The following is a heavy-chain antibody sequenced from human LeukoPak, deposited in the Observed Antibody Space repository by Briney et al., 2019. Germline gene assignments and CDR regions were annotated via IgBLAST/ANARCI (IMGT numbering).Heavy chain of an antibody. V-gene: IGHV1-18*01. CDR2: IGAYNGNT. CDR3: ARNLIATNRHIVVVTAIGALGY. CDR1: GYTFTSYG. D-gene: IGHD2-21*02. J-gene: IGHJ4*02. Sequence: ASVKVSCKASGYTFTSYGISWVRQAPGQGLEWMGWIGAYNGNTNYAQKLQGRVTMTTDTSTSTAYMELRSLRSDDTAVYYCARNLIATNRHIVVVTAIGALGYWGQGTLVTVSS.